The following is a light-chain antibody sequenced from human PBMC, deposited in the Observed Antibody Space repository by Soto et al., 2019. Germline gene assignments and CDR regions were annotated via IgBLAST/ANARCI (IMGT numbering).Light chain of an antibody. J-gene: IGLJ2*01. CDR1: SSDVGRYNY. Sequence: QSALTQPASVSGSPGQSITISCTGASSDVGRYNYVSWYQLHPGKAPKLIIYEVSNRPSGVSNRFSGSKSGNTASLTISGRQAEEEADYYCSSYTTSTTLIVFGGGTKLTVL. CDR2: EVS. CDR3: SSYTTSTTLIV. V-gene: IGLV2-14*01.